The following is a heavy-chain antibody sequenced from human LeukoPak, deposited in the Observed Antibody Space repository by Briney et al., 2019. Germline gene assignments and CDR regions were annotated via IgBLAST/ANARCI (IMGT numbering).Heavy chain of an antibody. CDR2: IAADGGVK. CDR3: AREATWGQWYFDH. Sequence: PGGSLRLSCVTSTFTFNNHGMHWVRQAPGKGLEWVADIAADGGVKHYTYSVKGRFVLTRDDSKNTVYLEMNNVKVEDTAVYYCAREATWGQWYFDHWGQGATVIVSS. CDR1: TFTFNNHG. V-gene: IGHV3-30*03. J-gene: IGHJ4*02. D-gene: IGHD6-19*01.